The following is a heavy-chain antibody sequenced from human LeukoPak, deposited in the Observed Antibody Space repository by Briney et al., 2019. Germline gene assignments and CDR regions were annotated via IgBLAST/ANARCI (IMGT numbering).Heavy chain of an antibody. Sequence: PGGSLRLSCEASGLSLSNYPMHWVRQAPGKGLEWITLITYDGAFDGGKTYYADSVKGRFTISRDNSKNTLYLQMNSLRAEDTAVYYCANLVEQLVIDYWGQGTLVTVSS. J-gene: IGHJ4*02. CDR2: ITYDGAFDGGKT. CDR1: GLSLSNYP. V-gene: IGHV3-30*07. D-gene: IGHD6-6*01. CDR3: ANLVEQLVIDY.